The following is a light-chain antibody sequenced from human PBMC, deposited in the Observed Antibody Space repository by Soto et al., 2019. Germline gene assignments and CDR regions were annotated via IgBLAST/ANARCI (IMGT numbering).Light chain of an antibody. CDR1: QSVSSN. CDR3: QQYGSSPTWT. Sequence: EIVMTQSPATLSVTPGERATLSCRASQSVSSNLAWYQQKPGQAPRLLIYGASSRATGIPDRFSGSGSGTDFTLTISCLEPEDFAVYYCQQYGSSPTWTFGQVTKVDI. V-gene: IGKV3-20*01. J-gene: IGKJ1*01. CDR2: GAS.